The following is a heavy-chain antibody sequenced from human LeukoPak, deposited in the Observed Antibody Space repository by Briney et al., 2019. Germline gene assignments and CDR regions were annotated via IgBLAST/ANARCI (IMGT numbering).Heavy chain of an antibody. CDR1: GFTFSSYG. CDR2: ISYDGSNK. V-gene: IGHV3-30*18. Sequence: GRSLRLSCAASGFTFSSYGMHWVRQAPGKGLEWVAVISYDGSNKYYADSVKGRFTISRDNSKNTLYLQMNSLRAEDTAVYYCAKGRKDSQEYYFDYWGQGTLATVSS. CDR3: AKGRKDSQEYYFDY. J-gene: IGHJ4*02.